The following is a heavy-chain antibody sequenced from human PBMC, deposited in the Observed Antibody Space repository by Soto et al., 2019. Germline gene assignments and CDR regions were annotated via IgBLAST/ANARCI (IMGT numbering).Heavy chain of an antibody. CDR3: ARGDDIVVVPAAMSRYYYYYYGMDV. J-gene: IGHJ6*02. CDR1: GGTFSSYA. CDR2: IIPIFGTA. V-gene: IGHV1-69*13. D-gene: IGHD2-2*01. Sequence: SVKVSCKASGGTFSSYAISWVRQAPGQGLEWMGGIIPIFGTANYAQKFQGRVTITADESTSTAYMELSSLRSEDTAVYYCARGDDIVVVPAAMSRYYYYYYGMDVWGQGTTVTVSS.